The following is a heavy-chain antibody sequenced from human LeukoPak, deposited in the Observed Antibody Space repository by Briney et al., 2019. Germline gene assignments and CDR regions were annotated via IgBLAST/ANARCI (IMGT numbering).Heavy chain of an antibody. D-gene: IGHD6-13*01. CDR2: IYSGGST. CDR1: GFTVSSNY. V-gene: IGHV3-53*01. CDR3: ARAPWASSSWYYFDY. Sequence: PGGSLRLSCVASGFTVSSNYMSWVRQASGKGLEWVSVIYSGGSTYYADSVKGRFTISRDNSKNTLYLQMNSLRVEDTAVYYCARAPWASSSWYYFDYWGQGTLVTVSS. J-gene: IGHJ4*02.